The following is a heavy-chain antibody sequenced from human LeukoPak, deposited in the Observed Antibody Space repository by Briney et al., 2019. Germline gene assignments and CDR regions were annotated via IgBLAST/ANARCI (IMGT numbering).Heavy chain of an antibody. J-gene: IGHJ4*02. D-gene: IGHD6-6*01. Sequence: EASVTVSCKASGYTFTGYYMHWVRQAPGQGLEWMGWINPNSGGTNYAQKFQGRVTMTRDTSISTAYMELSRLRSDDTAVYYCARDKVAARRFDYWGQGTLVTVSS. V-gene: IGHV1-2*02. CDR3: ARDKVAARRFDY. CDR1: GYTFTGYY. CDR2: INPNSGGT.